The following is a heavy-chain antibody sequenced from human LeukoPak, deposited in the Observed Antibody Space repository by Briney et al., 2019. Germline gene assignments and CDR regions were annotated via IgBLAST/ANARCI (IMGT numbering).Heavy chain of an antibody. CDR1: GGSISSYY. J-gene: IGHJ4*02. V-gene: IGHV4-59*01. CDR3: ARYLAAAGMAYFDY. D-gene: IGHD6-13*01. CDR2: ISYSGST. Sequence: PSETLSLTCTVSGGSISSYYWSWIRQPPGKGLEWIGYISYSGSTNYNPSLKSRVTISVDTSKNQFSLKLSSVTAADTAVYYCARYLAAAGMAYFDYWGQGTLVTVSS.